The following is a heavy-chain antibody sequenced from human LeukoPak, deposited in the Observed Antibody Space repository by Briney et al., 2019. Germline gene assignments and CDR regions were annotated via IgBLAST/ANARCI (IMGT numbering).Heavy chain of an antibody. CDR1: GFTFSSYD. CDR2: IGTAGDT. J-gene: IGHJ4*02. V-gene: IGHV3-13*01. CDR3: ASQGSGYQFWLDY. Sequence: GGSLRLSCAASGFTFSSYDMHWVRHATGKGLEWVSAIGTAGDTYYPGSVKGRFTISRENAKNSLYLQMNSLRAEDTAVYYCASQGSGYQFWLDYWGQGTLVTVSS. D-gene: IGHD3-22*01.